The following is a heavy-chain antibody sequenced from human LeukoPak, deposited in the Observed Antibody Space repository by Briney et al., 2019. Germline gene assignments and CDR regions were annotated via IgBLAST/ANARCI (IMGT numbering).Heavy chain of an antibody. V-gene: IGHV1-2*02. CDR2: INPNSGGT. J-gene: IGHJ4*02. D-gene: IGHD1-26*01. CDR1: GYTFTGYY. CDR3: ARVPGGILFSYYFDY. Sequence: ASVKVSCKASGYTFTGYYMHWVRQAPGQGLEWMGWINPNSGGTNYAQKFQGRVTMTRDTSIGTAYMELSRLRSDDTAVYYCARVPGGILFSYYFDYWGQGTLVTVSS.